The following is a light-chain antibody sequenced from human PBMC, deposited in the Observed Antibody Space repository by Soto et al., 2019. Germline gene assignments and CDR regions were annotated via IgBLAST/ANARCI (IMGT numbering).Light chain of an antibody. J-gene: IGLJ1*01. CDR2: DDN. Sequence: QSVLTQPPSVSAAPGQKVTISCSGSSSNIGNHYVSWYQQLPGTAPKLLIYDDNKRPSGIPDRFSGSKSGTSATLGITGRQTGDEADYYCGAWDDGLSAYVFGPGTKVSVL. V-gene: IGLV1-51*01. CDR3: GAWDDGLSAYV. CDR1: SSNIGNHY.